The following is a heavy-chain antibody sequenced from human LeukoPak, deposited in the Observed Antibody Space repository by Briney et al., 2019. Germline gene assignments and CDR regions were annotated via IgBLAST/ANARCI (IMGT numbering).Heavy chain of an antibody. Sequence: PGGSLRLSCAASGFTFSNYGMNWVRQAPGKGLEWVSVISGGGGSTYYTDSVKGRFTISRDNSKNTLYLQMNSLRAEDTAIYYCAKLVATAVVIYYCGGDCYPDYWGQGTLVTVSS. CDR1: GFTFSNYG. J-gene: IGHJ4*02. CDR3: AKLVATAVVIYYCGGDCYPDY. D-gene: IGHD2-21*02. V-gene: IGHV3-23*01. CDR2: ISGGGGST.